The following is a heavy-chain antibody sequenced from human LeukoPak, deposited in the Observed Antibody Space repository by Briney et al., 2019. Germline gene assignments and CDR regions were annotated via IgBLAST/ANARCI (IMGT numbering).Heavy chain of an antibody. CDR3: ARDGAVAAFDY. CDR1: GLTFSGYW. D-gene: IGHD6-19*01. V-gene: IGHV3-7*01. Sequence: GGSLRLSCAASGLTFSGYWMSWVRQAPGKGLEWVANIKQDGSERYYVDSVKGRFTISRDNAKNSLYLQMNSLRAEDTAVYYCARDGAVAAFDYWGQGTLVTVSS. J-gene: IGHJ4*02. CDR2: IKQDGSER.